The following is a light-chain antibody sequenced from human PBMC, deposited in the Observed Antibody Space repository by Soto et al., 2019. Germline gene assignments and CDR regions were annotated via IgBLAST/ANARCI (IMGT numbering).Light chain of an antibody. CDR2: KAS. CDR3: QQYNSFPT. Sequence: DIQMTQSPSTLSASVGDRVTITCRASQSISSWLAWYQQKPGKAHKILIYKASSLESGVPSRFSGSGSGTEFTLTISSLQPDDLATYYCQQYNSFPTFGQGTKVEIK. J-gene: IGKJ1*01. CDR1: QSISSW. V-gene: IGKV1-5*03.